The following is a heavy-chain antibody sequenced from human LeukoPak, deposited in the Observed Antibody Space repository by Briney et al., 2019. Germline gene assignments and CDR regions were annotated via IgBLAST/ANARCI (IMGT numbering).Heavy chain of an antibody. D-gene: IGHD2-2*02. CDR3: ARDQDCSITSCYNAFDI. V-gene: IGHV3-30*01. CDR1: GFTFSTYA. J-gene: IGHJ3*02. Sequence: GGSLRLSCAASGFTFSTYAMHWVRQAPGKGLEWVAVIAYDGSNTYYADSVKGRFTVSRDNSKNTLYLQMNSLRDDDTAVYYCARDQDCSITSCYNAFDIWGQGTMVTVSS. CDR2: IAYDGSNT.